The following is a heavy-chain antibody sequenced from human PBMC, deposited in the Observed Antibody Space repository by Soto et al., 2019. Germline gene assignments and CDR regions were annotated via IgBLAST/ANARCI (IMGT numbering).Heavy chain of an antibody. CDR2: LYDVDGS. D-gene: IGHD1-1*01. CDR1: GLTISGKKY. J-gene: IGHJ3*01. V-gene: IGHV3-53*01. Sequence: DVQLVESGGGLIQPGESLRLSCAAFGLTISGKKYVAWVRQAPGKGLEWVSALYDVDGSFYADSVTGRFTTYSESSKTTVYLQRNDLRPDDTAVYYCETWHEREHAFDVWGQGTTVTISS. CDR3: ETWHEREHAFDV.